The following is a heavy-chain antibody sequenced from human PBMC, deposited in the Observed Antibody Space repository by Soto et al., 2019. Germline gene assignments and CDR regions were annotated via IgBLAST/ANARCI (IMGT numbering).Heavy chain of an antibody. V-gene: IGHV3-21*01. CDR3: ARDQNVGEGDAFDI. CDR2: ISSSSSYI. Sequence: GGSLRLSCAASGFTFSSYSMNWVRQAPGKGLEWVSSISSSSSYIYYADSVKGRFTISRDNAKNSLYLQMNSLRAEDTAVYYCARDQNVGEGDAFDIWGQGTIVTVSS. J-gene: IGHJ3*02. CDR1: GFTFSSYS. D-gene: IGHD1-1*01.